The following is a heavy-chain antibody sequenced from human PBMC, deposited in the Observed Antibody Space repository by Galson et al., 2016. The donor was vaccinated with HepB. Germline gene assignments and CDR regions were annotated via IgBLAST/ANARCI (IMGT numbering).Heavy chain of an antibody. CDR1: GFTFSSYA. CDR3: ARDRGFYSSTWD. J-gene: IGHJ4*02. Sequence: SLRFSCAASGFTFSSYAMSWVRQAPGKGLEWVSSISGDGAPYYVDSMKGRFTISRDNSKDTLYLQMISLRAEDTAVYYCARDRGFYSSTWDWGQGTLVTVSS. V-gene: IGHV3-23*01. CDR2: ISGDGAP. D-gene: IGHD2-2*01.